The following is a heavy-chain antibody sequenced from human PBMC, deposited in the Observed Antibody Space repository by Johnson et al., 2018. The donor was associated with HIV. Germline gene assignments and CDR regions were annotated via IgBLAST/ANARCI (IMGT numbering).Heavy chain of an antibody. CDR1: GFTFDDYG. CDR2: INWHGGST. Sequence: VQLVESGGGVVRPGGSLRLSCAASGFTFDDYGMSWVRQAPGKGLEWVSGINWHGGSTGYADSVKGRFPISRDNAKNSLYLQMNSLRAEDTALYYCARDDRISGSQGGYAFDIWGQGTMVTVSS. V-gene: IGHV3-20*04. J-gene: IGHJ3*02. D-gene: IGHD1-26*01. CDR3: ARDDRISGSQGGYAFDI.